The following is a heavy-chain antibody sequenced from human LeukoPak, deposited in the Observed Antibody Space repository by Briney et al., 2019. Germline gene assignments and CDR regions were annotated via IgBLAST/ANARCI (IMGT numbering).Heavy chain of an antibody. Sequence: GGSLRVSCAASGFTFSSYAMSWVRQAPGKGLEWVSAISGSGGSTYYADSVKGRFTISRDNSKNTLYLQMNSLRAEDTAVYYCAKGGQIQLWSYYYGMDVWGQGTTVTVSS. CDR2: ISGSGGST. CDR3: AKGGQIQLWSYYYGMDV. D-gene: IGHD5-18*01. V-gene: IGHV3-23*01. J-gene: IGHJ6*02. CDR1: GFTFSSYA.